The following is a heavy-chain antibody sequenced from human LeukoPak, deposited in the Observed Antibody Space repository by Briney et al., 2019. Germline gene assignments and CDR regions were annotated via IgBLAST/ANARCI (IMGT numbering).Heavy chain of an antibody. V-gene: IGHV4-59*08. CDR3: ARRLRQNLFDP. Sequence: SETLSLTCTVSGVSISSDYWSWIRLPPGKGLEWIGYIYYSGSSNYNPSLKSRVSMSVDTSKNQFSLKLTSVTAADTAVYYCARRLRQNLFDPWGQGTLVTVSS. J-gene: IGHJ5*02. D-gene: IGHD4-17*01. CDR1: GVSISSDY. CDR2: IYYSGSS.